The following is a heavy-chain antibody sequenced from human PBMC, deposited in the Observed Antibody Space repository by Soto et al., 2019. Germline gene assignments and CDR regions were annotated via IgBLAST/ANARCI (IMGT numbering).Heavy chain of an antibody. Sequence: QLGGSLRLSCAASGFTVSSNYMSWVRQAPGKGLEWVSVIYSGGSTYYADSVKGRFTISRDNSKNTLYLQMNSLRAEDTAVYYCARDNRITMVRGWALSIDWFDPWGQGTLVTVSS. V-gene: IGHV3-66*01. CDR2: IYSGGST. CDR3: ARDNRITMVRGWALSIDWFDP. CDR1: GFTVSSNY. J-gene: IGHJ5*02. D-gene: IGHD3-10*01.